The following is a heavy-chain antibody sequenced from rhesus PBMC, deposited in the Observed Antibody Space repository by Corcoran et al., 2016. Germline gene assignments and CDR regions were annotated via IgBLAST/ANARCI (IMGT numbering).Heavy chain of an antibody. D-gene: IGHD4-23*01. CDR3: ARNTVTTRFDV. V-gene: IGHV4S11*01. CDR2: IYGSGSST. CDR1: AGSISSNS. Sequence: QVQLQESGPGLVKPLETLSLTCAVSAGSISSNSWSWIRPAAGKGLEGIGYIYGSGSSTNDNPSLKSRVTLSVDTSKNQLSLKLSSVTAADTAVYYCARNTVTTRFDVWGPGVLVTVSS. J-gene: IGHJ5-1*01.